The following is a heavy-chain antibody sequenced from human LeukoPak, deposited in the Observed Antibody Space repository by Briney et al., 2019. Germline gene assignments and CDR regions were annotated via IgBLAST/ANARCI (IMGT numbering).Heavy chain of an antibody. CDR2: IIPILGIA. CDR1: GGTFSSYT. J-gene: IGHJ6*02. CDR3: ARDLAIFGVVTTLGYGMDV. V-gene: IGHV1-69*04. Sequence: ASVKVSCKASGGTFSSYTISWVRQAPEQGLEWMGRIIPILGIANYAQKFQGRVTITADKSTSTAYMELSSLRSEDTAVYYCARDLAIFGVVTTLGYGMDVWGQGTTVTVSS. D-gene: IGHD3-3*01.